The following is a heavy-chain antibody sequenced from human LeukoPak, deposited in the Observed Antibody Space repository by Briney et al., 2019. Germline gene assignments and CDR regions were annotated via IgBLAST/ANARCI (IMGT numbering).Heavy chain of an antibody. CDR2: IYYSGST. J-gene: IGHJ3*02. CDR3: ARDTGSFPHVSFDI. CDR1: GGSISSSSYY. V-gene: IGHV4-39*07. Sequence: SETLSLTCTVSGGSISSSSYYWGWIRQPPGKGLEWIGNIYYSGSTYYNPSLKSRVTISVDTSKNQFSLKLNSVTAADTAVYYCARDTGSFPHVSFDIWGQGTMVTVSS. D-gene: IGHD1-26*01.